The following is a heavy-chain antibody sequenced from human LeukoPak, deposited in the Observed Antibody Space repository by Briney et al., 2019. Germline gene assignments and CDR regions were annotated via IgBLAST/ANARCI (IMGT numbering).Heavy chain of an antibody. V-gene: IGHV3-74*01. J-gene: IGHJ4*02. Sequence: GGSLRLSCAASGFTFSSYWMHWVRQAPGKGLVRVSRINTDGSSTSYADSVKGRFTISRDNAKNTLYLQMNSLRAEDTAVYYCARGYSSSWYDYWGQGTLVTVSS. CDR2: INTDGSST. D-gene: IGHD6-13*01. CDR3: ARGYSSSWYDY. CDR1: GFTFSSYW.